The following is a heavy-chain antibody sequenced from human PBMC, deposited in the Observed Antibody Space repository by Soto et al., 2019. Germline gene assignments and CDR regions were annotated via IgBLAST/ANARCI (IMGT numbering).Heavy chain of an antibody. D-gene: IGHD2-21*02. CDR1: GGSISGGGYY. Sequence: QVQLQESGPGLVKPSQTLSLTCTVSGGSISGGGYYWTWIRQHPGKGLEWIGYIYYSGSTYYNPSLKSRVTISVDTSKNQFSLKLSSVTAADTAVYYCARVCGGDCHYGMDVWGQGTRVTVSS. V-gene: IGHV4-31*03. CDR2: IYYSGST. J-gene: IGHJ6*02. CDR3: ARVCGGDCHYGMDV.